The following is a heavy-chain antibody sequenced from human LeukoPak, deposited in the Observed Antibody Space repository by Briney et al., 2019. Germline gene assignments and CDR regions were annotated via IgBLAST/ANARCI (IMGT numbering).Heavy chain of an antibody. V-gene: IGHV4-39*07. J-gene: IGHJ4*02. CDR3: ARRGVRGLFDY. D-gene: IGHD3-10*01. CDR1: GGSISSSSYY. Sequence: SETLSLTCTVSGGSISSSSYYWGWIRQPPGKGLEWIGSIYYSGSTYYNPSLKSRVTISVDTSKNQFSLKLSSVTAADTAVYYCARRGVRGLFDYWGQGTLVTVSS. CDR2: IYYSGST.